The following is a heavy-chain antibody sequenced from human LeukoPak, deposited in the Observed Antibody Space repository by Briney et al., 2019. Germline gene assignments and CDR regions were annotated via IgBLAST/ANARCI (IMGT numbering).Heavy chain of an antibody. CDR3: AGAAGTFYYDSSGYWYESSFDF. CDR1: GDSVSSNSAA. V-gene: IGHV6-1*01. J-gene: IGHJ4*02. D-gene: IGHD3-22*01. Sequence: SQTLSLTCAISGDSVSSNSAAWNWIRQSPSRGLEWLGRTYHRSKWYNDYAVSVKSRITISPDTSKNQFSLQLKSVTPEDTAVYYCAGAAGTFYYDSSGYWYESSFDFWGQGTLVTVSS. CDR2: TYHRSKWYN.